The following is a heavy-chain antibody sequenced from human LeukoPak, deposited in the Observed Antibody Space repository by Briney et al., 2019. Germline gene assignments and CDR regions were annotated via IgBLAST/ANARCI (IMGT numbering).Heavy chain of an antibody. CDR2: IYHSGST. Sequence: SQTLSLTCAVAGGSISSGGYSWSWIRQPPGKGLEWIGYIYHSGSTYYNPSLKSRVTISVDRSKNQFSLKLSSVTAADTAVYYCARDRYSYGSGTPGYYGMDVWGQGTTVTVSS. CDR1: GGSISSGGYS. V-gene: IGHV4-30-2*01. J-gene: IGHJ6*02. D-gene: IGHD3-10*01. CDR3: ARDRYSYGSGTPGYYGMDV.